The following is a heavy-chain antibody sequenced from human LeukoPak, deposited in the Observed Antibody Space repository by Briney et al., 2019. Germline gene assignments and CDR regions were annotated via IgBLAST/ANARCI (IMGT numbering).Heavy chain of an antibody. J-gene: IGHJ3*02. CDR3: ARTTKLTADAFDI. CDR1: GYTFTSYD. V-gene: IGHV1-8*01. CDR2: MNPNSGNT. D-gene: IGHD4/OR15-4a*01. Sequence: ASVKVSCKASGYTFTSYDINWVRQATGQGLERMGWMNPNSGNTGYAQKFQGRVTMTRNTSISTAYMELSSLRSEDTALYYCARTTKLTADAFDIWAKGQWSPSLQ.